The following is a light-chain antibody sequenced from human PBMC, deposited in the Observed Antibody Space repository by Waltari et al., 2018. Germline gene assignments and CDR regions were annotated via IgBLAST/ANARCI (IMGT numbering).Light chain of an antibody. V-gene: IGLV2-23*02. Sequence: QSALTQPASVSGSLGQSITVSCTGTSSDIGYYDLVSWYQQHPGRAPKLILYEVTKLPSGFSGRFSGSKSGNTAYLTISGLHTEDEADYYCCSYAGTRSLVVFGGGTRLTVL. J-gene: IGLJ2*01. CDR2: EVT. CDR1: SSDIGYYDL. CDR3: CSYAGTRSLVV.